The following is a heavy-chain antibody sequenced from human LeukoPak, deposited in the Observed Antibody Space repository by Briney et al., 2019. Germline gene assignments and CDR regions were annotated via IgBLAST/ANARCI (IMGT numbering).Heavy chain of an antibody. J-gene: IGHJ4*02. CDR1: GFTFSDHY. CDR2: ISGGGDST. CDR3: AKRGSSETRWYPFDY. D-gene: IGHD2-15*01. Sequence: GGSLRLSCAASGFTFSDHYMDWVRQAPGKGLEWVSTISGGGDSTWNADSVKGRFTVSRDNSKNTLYLQMSSLRVEDTAVYYCAKRGSSETRWYPFDYWGQGTLVTVSS. V-gene: IGHV3-23*01.